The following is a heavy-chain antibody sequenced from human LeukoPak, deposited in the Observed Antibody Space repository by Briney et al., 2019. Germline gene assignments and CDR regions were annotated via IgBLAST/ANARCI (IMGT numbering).Heavy chain of an antibody. CDR2: INHSGST. V-gene: IGHV4-34*01. CDR1: RGSFSGYY. CDR3: AREPDLSEQRFDY. Sequence: SETLSLTCAVYRGSFSGYYWSWIRQPPGKGLEWIGEINHSGSTNYNPSLKSRVTISVDTSKNQFSLKLSSVTAADTAVYYCAREPDLSEQRFDYWGQGTLVTVSS. J-gene: IGHJ4*02. D-gene: IGHD1/OR15-1a*01.